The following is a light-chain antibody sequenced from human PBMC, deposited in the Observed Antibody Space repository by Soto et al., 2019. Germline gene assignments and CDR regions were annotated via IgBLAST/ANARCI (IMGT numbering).Light chain of an antibody. CDR3: AAWDDSLNGVV. V-gene: IGLV1-36*01. J-gene: IGLJ2*01. Sequence: QSVLTQPPSVSEAPRQRVTISCSGSSSNIGNNAVNWYQQLPGKAPKLLIYYDDLLPSGVSDRFSGSKSGTSASLAISGLQCEDEADYYCAAWDDSLNGVVFGGGTKLTV. CDR2: YDD. CDR1: SSNIGNNA.